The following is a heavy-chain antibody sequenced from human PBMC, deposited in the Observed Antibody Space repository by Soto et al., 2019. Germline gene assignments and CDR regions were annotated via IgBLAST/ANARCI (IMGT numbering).Heavy chain of an antibody. V-gene: IGHV4-34*01. CDR2: INPSGGT. CDR1: VRSFRGYY. CDR3: YGMDV. Sequence: PSETLSLTCAVYVRSFRGYYWTWIRQAPGKGLEWIGEINPSGGTNYTSSLKSRVTISVDTSKNQFSLKLSSVTAADTAVYYYYGMDVWGQGNTVTVSS. J-gene: IGHJ6*02.